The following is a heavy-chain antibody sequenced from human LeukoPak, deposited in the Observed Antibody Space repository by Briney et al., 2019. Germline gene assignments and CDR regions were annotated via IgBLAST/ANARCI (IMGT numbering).Heavy chain of an antibody. CDR3: ARDQVEFASPWDV. Sequence: GGSLRLSCAASGFTFSDYYMSWIRQAPGKGLEWVSYISSGGTLTYYADSVKGRFTISRDNAKNSLYLQINSLRVEDTAVYYSARDQVEFASPWDVWGKGTTVIVSS. D-gene: IGHD2-2*01. CDR2: ISSGGTLT. CDR1: GFTFSDYY. V-gene: IGHV3-11*01. J-gene: IGHJ6*04.